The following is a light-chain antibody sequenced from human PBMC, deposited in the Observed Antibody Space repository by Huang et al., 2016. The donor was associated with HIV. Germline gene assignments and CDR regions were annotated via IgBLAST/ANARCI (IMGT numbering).Light chain of an antibody. Sequence: DIQMTQSPSTLSASVGDRVTITCRASQSINNWLAWYQPKPGKAPKLLIYEASTLENGVPSRFSASGSGTEFTLTISSLQPDDLATYWCQQYNSYPWTFGQGAKVEI. CDR1: QSINNW. J-gene: IGKJ1*01. V-gene: IGKV1-5*03. CDR2: EAS. CDR3: QQYNSYPWT.